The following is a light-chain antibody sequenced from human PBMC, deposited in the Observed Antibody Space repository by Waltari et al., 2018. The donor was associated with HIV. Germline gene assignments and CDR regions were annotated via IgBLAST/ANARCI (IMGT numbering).Light chain of an antibody. J-gene: IGKJ1*01. V-gene: IGKV3-15*01. CDR3: LQSDKWPRT. CDR1: QSVSSS. Sequence: VLLTQSPATLSVSPGERVTLSCRASQSVSSSLALYQLKPGQAPRLLIYGASTRASCVPARFTATGSETQFTLTVSNLQSDDFALYFCLQSDKWPRTFGQGTKLEIK. CDR2: GAS.